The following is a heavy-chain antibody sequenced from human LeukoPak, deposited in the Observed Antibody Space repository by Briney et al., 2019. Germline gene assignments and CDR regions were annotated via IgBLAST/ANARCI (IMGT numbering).Heavy chain of an antibody. V-gene: IGHV1-69*05. CDR2: IIPIFGTA. Sequence: SVKVSCKASRGTFSSYAISWVRQAPGQGVEWMGGIIPIFGTANYAQKFQGRVTITTDESTSTAYMELSSLRSEDTAVYYCARDPSLYYYDSSGYGAFDIWGQGTMVTVSS. CDR1: RGTFSSYA. CDR3: ARDPSLYYYDSSGYGAFDI. J-gene: IGHJ3*02. D-gene: IGHD3-22*01.